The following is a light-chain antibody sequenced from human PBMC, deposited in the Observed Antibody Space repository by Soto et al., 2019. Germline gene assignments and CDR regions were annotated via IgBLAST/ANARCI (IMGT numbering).Light chain of an antibody. CDR1: SSDVGGYNY. J-gene: IGLJ1*01. CDR2: DVS. CDR3: SSYRSSSTLYV. V-gene: IGLV2-14*01. Sequence: QSVLTQAASVSGSPRQSITISCTGTSSDVGGYNYVSWYQQHPGKAPKLMIYDVSNRPSGVSNRFSGSKSGNTASLTISGLQAEDEADYYCSSYRSSSTLYVFGTGTKLTVL.